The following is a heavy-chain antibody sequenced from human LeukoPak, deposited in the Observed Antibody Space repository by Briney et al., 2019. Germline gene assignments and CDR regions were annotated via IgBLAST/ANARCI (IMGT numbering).Heavy chain of an antibody. Sequence: SEALSLTCAVSGDSINSNKWWHWVRQPPGKGLEWIGEIYHSGGTYYNPSLKSRVTISVDKSKNHFSLMLNSVTAADTAVYYCAREIPVAGAASLDYWGQGTLVVVSS. CDR3: AREIPVAGAASLDY. D-gene: IGHD6-19*01. CDR2: IYHSGGT. CDR1: GDSINSNKW. V-gene: IGHV4-4*02. J-gene: IGHJ4*02.